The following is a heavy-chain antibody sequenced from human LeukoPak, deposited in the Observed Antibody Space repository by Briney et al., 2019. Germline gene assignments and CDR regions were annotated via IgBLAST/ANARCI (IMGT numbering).Heavy chain of an antibody. CDR2: ISYDGSNK. CDR1: GXTFSSYA. D-gene: IGHD3-9*01. V-gene: IGHV3-30-3*01. Sequence: PGRSLRLSCAASGXTFSSYAVHWVRQAPGKGLEWVAVISYDGSNKYYADSVKGRFTISRDNSKNTLYLQMNSLRAEDTAVYYCARDGDDDILTGYYNDAFDIWGQGTMVTVSS. CDR3: ARDGDDDILTGYYNDAFDI. J-gene: IGHJ3*02.